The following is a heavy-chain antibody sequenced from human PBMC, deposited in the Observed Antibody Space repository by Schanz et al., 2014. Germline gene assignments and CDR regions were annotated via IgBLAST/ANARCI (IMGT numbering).Heavy chain of an antibody. CDR2: IGDDGADK. D-gene: IGHD3-3*01. J-gene: IGHJ4*02. Sequence: EVQLVESGGGLVQPGGSVRLSCGASGFSFSTHWMAWVRQAPGKGLEWVANIGDDGADKYYLDSVRGRFTISRDNTKNCVHLAMNNLRAEDTAVYSCAAGVRIDYWGQGTLVTVSS. CDR3: AAGVRIDY. V-gene: IGHV3-7*01. CDR1: GFSFSTHW.